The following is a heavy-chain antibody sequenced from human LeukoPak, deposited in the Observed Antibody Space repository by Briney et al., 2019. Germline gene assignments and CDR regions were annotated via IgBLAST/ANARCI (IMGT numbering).Heavy chain of an antibody. CDR1: GFTLSNYE. CDR3: ATASGSWYRYYFDC. V-gene: IGHV3-48*03. J-gene: IGHJ4*02. Sequence: PGGSLRLSCAASGFTLSNYEMNWVRQAPGKGLEWVSYISSTSNMIYYAESVRGRFTISRDNAENSLYLQMNSLRAEDTAVYYCATASGSWYRYYFDCWGQGTLVTVSS. CDR2: ISSTSNMI. D-gene: IGHD6-13*01.